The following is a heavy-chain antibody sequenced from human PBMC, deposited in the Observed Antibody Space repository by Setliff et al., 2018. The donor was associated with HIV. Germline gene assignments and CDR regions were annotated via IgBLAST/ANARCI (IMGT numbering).Heavy chain of an antibody. CDR2: IIALVGAT. D-gene: IGHD1-26*01. J-gene: IGHJ4*02. CDR1: GDTSSSYT. CDR3: ARSHEYGGSSAY. Sequence: ASVKVSCKVSGDTSSSYTISWVRQAPGQGLEWVGGIIALVGATSYAQKFQDRVTLTTDDSTNTAYMELSSLRSEDTAMYYCARSHEYGGSSAYWGQGTLVTVSS. V-gene: IGHV1-69*16.